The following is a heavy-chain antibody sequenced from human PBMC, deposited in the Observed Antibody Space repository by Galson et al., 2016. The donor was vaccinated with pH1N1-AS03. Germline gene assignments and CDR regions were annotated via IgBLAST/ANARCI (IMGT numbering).Heavy chain of an antibody. J-gene: IGHJ4*02. CDR3: AHNRARAGTLGAGY. V-gene: IGHV2-70*12. CDR2: IAWDDDK. Sequence: PALVKPTQTLTLTCTFSGFSLNIGGMCMNWIRQPPGKALEWLALIAWDDDKYYSTSLKTRLTISKDIAKNQVVLTMTNMDPVDTATYYCAHNRARAGTLGAGYWGQGTLVTVSS. CDR1: GFSLNIGGMC. D-gene: IGHD1-26*01.